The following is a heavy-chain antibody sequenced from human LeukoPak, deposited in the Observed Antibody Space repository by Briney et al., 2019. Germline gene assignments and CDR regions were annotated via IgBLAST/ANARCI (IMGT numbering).Heavy chain of an antibody. CDR1: GYTFTGYY. CDR2: INPNSGGT. Sequence: ASVKVSCKASGYTFTGYYMHWVRQAPGQGLEWMGWINPNSGGTNYAQKFQGRVTMTRDTSISTAYMERSRLRSDDTAVYYSAIIYCSGGSCYPDYWGQGTLVTVSS. CDR3: AIIYCSGGSCYPDY. V-gene: IGHV1-2*02. J-gene: IGHJ4*02. D-gene: IGHD2-15*01.